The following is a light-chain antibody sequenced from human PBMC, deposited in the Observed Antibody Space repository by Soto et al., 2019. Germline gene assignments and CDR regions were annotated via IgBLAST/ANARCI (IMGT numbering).Light chain of an antibody. CDR3: QQYNKWPRP. V-gene: IGKV1-9*01. CDR1: QDISSY. CDR2: AAS. Sequence: IKLTQSPSSVSASVGDRVTITCRASQDISSYLGWYQQKPGKAPKLLIYAASTRATGIPARYSGSGSGTEFNFTISSLQSEDFAVYFCQQYNKWPRPFGQVGKVDVK. J-gene: IGKJ1*01.